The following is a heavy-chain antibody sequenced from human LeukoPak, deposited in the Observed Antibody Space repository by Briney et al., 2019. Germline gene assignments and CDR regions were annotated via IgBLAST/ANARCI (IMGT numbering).Heavy chain of an antibody. V-gene: IGHV3-7*04. CDR2: IKQDGSEK. Sequence: AGGSLRLSCAASGVMFPSYWMTWVRQAPGKGLEWVANIKQDGSEKYYVDSVKGRFTISGDNAKNSVYLQMNSLRAEDTAVYYCARRHHFGFLDSWGQGTLVTVSS. J-gene: IGHJ4*02. D-gene: IGHD3-10*01. CDR1: GVMFPSYW. CDR3: ARRHHFGFLDS.